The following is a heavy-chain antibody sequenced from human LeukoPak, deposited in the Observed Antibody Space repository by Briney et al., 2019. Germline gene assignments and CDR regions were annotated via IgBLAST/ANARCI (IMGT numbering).Heavy chain of an antibody. Sequence: SVKVSCKASGGTFSSYAISWVRQAPGQGLDWMGGIIPIFGTANYAQKFQGRVTITADESTSTAYMELSSLRSEDTAVYYCARGLSGGGNVRGTNWFDPWGQGTLVTVSS. CDR1: GGTFSSYA. CDR2: IIPIFGTA. V-gene: IGHV1-69*01. D-gene: IGHD3-16*01. CDR3: ARGLSGGGNVRGTNWFDP. J-gene: IGHJ5*02.